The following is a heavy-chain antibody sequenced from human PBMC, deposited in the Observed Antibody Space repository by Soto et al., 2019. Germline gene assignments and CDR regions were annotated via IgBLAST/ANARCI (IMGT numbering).Heavy chain of an antibody. CDR1: GFTFSGSA. Sequence: GGSLRLSCAASGFTFSGSAMHWVRQASGKGLEWVGRIRSKANSYATAYAASVKGRFTISRDDSKNTAYLQMNSLKTEDTAVYYCTRLYDFWSGLDDYWGQGTQVTVSS. J-gene: IGHJ4*02. CDR2: IRSKANSYAT. V-gene: IGHV3-73*01. CDR3: TRLYDFWSGLDDY. D-gene: IGHD3-3*01.